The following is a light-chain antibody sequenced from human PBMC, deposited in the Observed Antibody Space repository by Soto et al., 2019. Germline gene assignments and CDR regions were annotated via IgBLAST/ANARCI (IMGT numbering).Light chain of an antibody. CDR2: LCS. CDR3: MQAIPAPRT. V-gene: IGKV2-28*01. J-gene: IGKJ1*01. CDR1: QSLLHSNGNIY. Sequence: DIVLTQSPLSLPVTPGEPASISCRSSQSLLHSNGNIYLDWYLQKPGQSPQLLIYLCSITLKITRVEAEDVGVYYCMQAIPAPRTFGLGTKVEIK.